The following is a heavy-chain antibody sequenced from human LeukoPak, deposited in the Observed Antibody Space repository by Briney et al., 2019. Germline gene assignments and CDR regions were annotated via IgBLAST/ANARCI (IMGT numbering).Heavy chain of an antibody. D-gene: IGHD6-13*01. Sequence: ASVKVSCKASGYTFIVYYMHWVRQAPGQGLEWMGRVNPKSGGTHYAQKFQGRVTMTRDTSTSTVYMELSSLRSEDTAVYYCARDKDSSSWYSAGWFDPWGQGTLVTVSS. CDR2: VNPKSGGT. V-gene: IGHV1-2*06. CDR1: GYTFIVYY. CDR3: ARDKDSSSWYSAGWFDP. J-gene: IGHJ5*02.